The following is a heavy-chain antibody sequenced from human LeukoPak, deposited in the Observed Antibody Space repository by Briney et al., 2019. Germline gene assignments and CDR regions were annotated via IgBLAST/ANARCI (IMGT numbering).Heavy chain of an antibody. D-gene: IGHD4-17*01. CDR1: GGSISSYY. CDR2: IYTTGST. CDR3: VRHDGDYVFDY. J-gene: IGHJ4*02. V-gene: IGHV4-4*07. Sequence: SETLSLTCTVSGGSISSYYWSWLRQPAGKGLECLGVIYTTGSTNYNPSLKSRVTVSRDTSKNQFSLKLTSVTAADTAVYYCVRHDGDYVFDYWGQGTVVTVSS.